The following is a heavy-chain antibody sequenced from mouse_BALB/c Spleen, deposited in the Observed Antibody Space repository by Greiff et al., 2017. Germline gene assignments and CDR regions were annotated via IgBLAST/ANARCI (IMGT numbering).Heavy chain of an antibody. Sequence: QVQLQQSGPGLVAPSQSLSITCTVSGFSLTSYGVHWVRQPPGKGLEWLGVIWAGGSTNYNSALMSRLSISKDNSKSQVFLKMNSLQTDDTDMYYCDRESYGNYLAYWGQGTLVTVSA. V-gene: IGHV2-9*02. CDR2: IWAGGST. CDR1: GFSLTSYG. CDR3: DRESYGNYLAY. J-gene: IGHJ3*01. D-gene: IGHD2-1*01.